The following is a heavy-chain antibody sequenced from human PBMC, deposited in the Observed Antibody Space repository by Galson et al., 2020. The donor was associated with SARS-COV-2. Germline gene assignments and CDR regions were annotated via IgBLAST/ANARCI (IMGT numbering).Heavy chain of an antibody. D-gene: IGHD2-2*02. Sequence: GGSLRLSCAASGFTFSDYYMSWIRQAPGKGLEWVSYISSSGSTIYYADSVKGRFTISRDNAKNSLYLQMNSLRAEDTAVYYCARDLEYCSSTSCYTVPYYGMDVWGQGTTVTVSS. V-gene: IGHV3-11*01. J-gene: IGHJ6*02. CDR1: GFTFSDYY. CDR2: ISSSGSTI. CDR3: ARDLEYCSSTSCYTVPYYGMDV.